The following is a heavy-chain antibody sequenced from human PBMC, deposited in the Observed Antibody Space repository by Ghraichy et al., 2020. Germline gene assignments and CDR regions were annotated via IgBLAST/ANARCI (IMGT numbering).Heavy chain of an antibody. Sequence: GGSLRLSCAASGFTFSSYWMSWVRQAPGKGLEWVANIKQDGSEKYYVDSVKGRFTISRDNAKNSLYLQMNSLRAEDTAVYYCARVNGGDIAVAGTIGYWGQGTLVTVSS. CDR2: IKQDGSEK. V-gene: IGHV3-7*03. CDR3: ARVNGGDIAVAGTIGY. D-gene: IGHD6-19*01. J-gene: IGHJ4*02. CDR1: GFTFSSYW.